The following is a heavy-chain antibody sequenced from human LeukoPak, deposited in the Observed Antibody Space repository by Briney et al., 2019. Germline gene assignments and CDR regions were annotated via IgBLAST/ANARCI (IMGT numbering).Heavy chain of an antibody. CDR3: ARVGYDFWSGHFPRYMDV. D-gene: IGHD3-3*01. CDR2: IDHSGST. Sequence: SETLSLTCAVYGGSFSGYYWSWIRQPPGKGLEWIGEIDHSGSTNYNPSLKSRVTISVDTSKNQFSLKLSSVTAADTAVYYCARVGYDFWSGHFPRYMDVWGKGTTVTVS. J-gene: IGHJ6*03. V-gene: IGHV4-34*01. CDR1: GGSFSGYY.